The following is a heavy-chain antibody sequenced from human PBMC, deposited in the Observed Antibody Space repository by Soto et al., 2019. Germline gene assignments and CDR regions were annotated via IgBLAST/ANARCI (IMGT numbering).Heavy chain of an antibody. Sequence: ASVKVSCKASGYTFTSYYMHWVRQAPGQGIEWMGIINPSGGSTSYAQKFQGRVTMTRDTSTSTVYMELSSLRSEDTAVYYCARAAGPYCSGGSCYSGCFDPWCQGTLVSVSS. D-gene: IGHD2-15*01. CDR1: GYTFTSYY. CDR3: ARAAGPYCSGGSCYSGCFDP. J-gene: IGHJ5*02. V-gene: IGHV1-46*01. CDR2: INPSGGST.